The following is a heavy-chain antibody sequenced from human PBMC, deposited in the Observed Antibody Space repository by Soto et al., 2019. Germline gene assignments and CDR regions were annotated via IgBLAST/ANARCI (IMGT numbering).Heavy chain of an antibody. CDR1: GGSFSGYY. CDR2: INHSGST. V-gene: IGHV4-34*01. CDR3: ARGVGIEGVVDPTHFFAF. D-gene: IGHD2-15*01. Sequence: SETLSLTCAVYGGSFSGYYWSWIRQPPGKGLEWIGEINHSGSTNYNPSLKSRVTISVDTSKNQFSLKLSSVTAADTAVYYCARGVGIEGVVDPTHFFAFRARGTLVPVSS. J-gene: IGHJ4*02.